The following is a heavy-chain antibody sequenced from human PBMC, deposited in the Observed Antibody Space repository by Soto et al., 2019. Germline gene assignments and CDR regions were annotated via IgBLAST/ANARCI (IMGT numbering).Heavy chain of an antibody. CDR2: ITRSGSNI. J-gene: IGHJ4*02. V-gene: IGHV3-9*01. Sequence: VQLVESGGGLVQPGKSLRLSCAASGFTFDGYNMRWIRQAPGKGLEWVSYITRSGSNIDDADSVKGRFTISRDNAKNSLYLQMNSLSPEDTAFYYCAKADSSWSAYSFDHWGQGTLVTVSS. CDR3: AKADSSWSAYSFDH. CDR1: GFTFDGYN. D-gene: IGHD6-6*01.